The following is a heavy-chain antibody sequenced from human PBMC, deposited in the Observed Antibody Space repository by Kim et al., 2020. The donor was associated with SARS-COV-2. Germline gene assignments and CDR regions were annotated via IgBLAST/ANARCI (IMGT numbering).Heavy chain of an antibody. CDR1: GGSISSYY. D-gene: IGHD3-10*01. J-gene: IGHJ5*02. V-gene: IGHV4-59*13. CDR2: IYYSGST. CDR3: ARDSVTMVRGVVEENWFDP. Sequence: SETLSLTCTVSGGSISSYYWSWIRQPPGKGLEWIGYIYYSGSTNYNPSLKSRVTISVDTSKNQFSLKLSSVTAADTAVYYCARDSVTMVRGVVEENWFDPWGQGTLVTVSS.